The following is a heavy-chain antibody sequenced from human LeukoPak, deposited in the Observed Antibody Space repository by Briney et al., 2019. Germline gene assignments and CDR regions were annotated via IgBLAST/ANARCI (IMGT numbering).Heavy chain of an antibody. D-gene: IGHD3-10*01. CDR2: ISGYNGHT. Sequence: ASVKVSCKASGYTFTISGMSWVRQAPRQRLEWLGWISGYNGHTNYAQKVQGRVTMTTDTSTSTAYMELRSLRSDDTAVYYCARDGEVRGIIITNYGMDVWGQGTTVTVSS. CDR3: ARDGEVRGIIITNYGMDV. V-gene: IGHV1-18*01. J-gene: IGHJ6*02. CDR1: GYTFTISG.